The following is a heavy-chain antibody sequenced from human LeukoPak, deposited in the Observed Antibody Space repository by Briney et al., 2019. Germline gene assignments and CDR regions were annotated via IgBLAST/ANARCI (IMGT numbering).Heavy chain of an antibody. CDR2: MYYSGST. Sequence: SETLSLTCTVSSGSMSRSSYYWGWIRQPPGKGLEWIASMYYSGSTYYNPSLKSRVTISVDTSKKQFSLKLSSVTAADTAMYYCARDLVYGYFDSWGQGTLVTVSS. CDR3: ARDLVYGYFDS. CDR1: SGSMSRSSYY. D-gene: IGHD3-10*01. J-gene: IGHJ4*02. V-gene: IGHV4-39*02.